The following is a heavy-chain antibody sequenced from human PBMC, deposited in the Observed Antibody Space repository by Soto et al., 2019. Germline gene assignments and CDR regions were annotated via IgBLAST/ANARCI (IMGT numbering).Heavy chain of an antibody. D-gene: IGHD2-15*01. CDR3: ARVSVVAPYYFDY. V-gene: IGHV4-59*01. CDR1: GGSISSYY. Sequence: SETLSLTCTVSGGSISSYYWSWIRQPPGKGLEWIGYIYYSGSTNYNPSLKSRVTISVDTSKNQFSLKLSSVTAADTAVYYCARVSVVAPYYFDYWGQGTLVTVSS. CDR2: IYYSGST. J-gene: IGHJ4*02.